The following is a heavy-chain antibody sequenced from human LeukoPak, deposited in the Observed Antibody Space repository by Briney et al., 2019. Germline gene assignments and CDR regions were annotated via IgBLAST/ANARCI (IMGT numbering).Heavy chain of an antibody. V-gene: IGHV3-53*01. D-gene: IGHD6-6*01. Sequence: GGSLRLSCAASGFTFSSNCMSWVRQAPGKGLEYISVTYSSGTTYYADSVRDRFTISRDNSRNTLYLQMNSLRPEDTAVYYCAREPTYSSSLDYWGQGTLVTVSS. CDR1: GFTFSSNC. CDR2: TYSSGTT. J-gene: IGHJ4*02. CDR3: AREPTYSSSLDY.